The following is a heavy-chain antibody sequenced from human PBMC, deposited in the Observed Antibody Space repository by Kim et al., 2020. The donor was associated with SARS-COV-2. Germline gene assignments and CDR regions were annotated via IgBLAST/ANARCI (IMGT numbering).Heavy chain of an antibody. Sequence: GGSLRLSCAASGFTVSSNYMSWVRQAPGKGLEWVSVIYSGGSTYYADSVKGRFTISRDNSKNTLYLQMNSLRAEDTAVYYCARELDSGSRYFDYWGQGTLVTVSS. CDR1: GFTVSSNY. J-gene: IGHJ4*02. CDR2: IYSGGST. CDR3: ARELDSGSRYFDY. V-gene: IGHV3-53*01. D-gene: IGHD1-26*01.